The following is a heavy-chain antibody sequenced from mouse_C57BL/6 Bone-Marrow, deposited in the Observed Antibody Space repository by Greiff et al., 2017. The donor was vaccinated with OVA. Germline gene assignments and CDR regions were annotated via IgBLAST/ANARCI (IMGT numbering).Heavy chain of an antibody. V-gene: IGHV5-17*01. J-gene: IGHJ1*03. CDR3: ARGRGTQRYFDV. CDR2: ISSGSSTI. Sequence: EVKLMESGGGLVKPGGSLKLSCAASGFTFSDYGMHWVRQAPEKGLEWVAYISSGSSTIYYADTVKGRFTISRDNAKNTLFLQMTSLRSEDTAMYYCARGRGTQRYFDVWGTGTTVTVSS. D-gene: IGHD2-14*01. CDR1: GFTFSDYG.